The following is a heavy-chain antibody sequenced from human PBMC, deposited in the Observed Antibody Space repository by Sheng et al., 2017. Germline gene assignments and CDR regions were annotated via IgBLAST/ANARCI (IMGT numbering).Heavy chain of an antibody. J-gene: IGHJ5*02. CDR1: GGSIGTNYY. Sequence: QLQLQESGPGLLKPSETLSLTCTVSGGSIGTNYYWGWIRQSPGKGLEWIGSINYSGSTFYNPSLKSRVTISVDTSKMHFSLNLTSVTAADTALYYCVRDMWLVFGVWFDPWGQGTQVIVSS. V-gene: IGHV4-39*07. CDR3: VRDMWLVFGVWFDP. D-gene: IGHD3-10*02. CDR2: INYSGST.